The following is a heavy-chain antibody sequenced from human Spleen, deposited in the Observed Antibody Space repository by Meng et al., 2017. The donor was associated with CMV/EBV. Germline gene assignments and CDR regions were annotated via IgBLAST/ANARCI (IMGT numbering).Heavy chain of an antibody. CDR2: IDSGGST. V-gene: IGHV3-53*01. J-gene: IGHJ4*02. D-gene: IGHD3-10*01. CDR3: ARERNVMVRGVISPTFDY. Sequence: GESLKISCAASGFTFSDYYMTWVRQAPGKGLEWVSVIDSGGSTYYADSVKGRFTISRDNSKNTLYLRMNSLRAEDTAVYYCARERNVMVRGVISPTFDYWGQGTLVTVSS. CDR1: GFTFSDYY.